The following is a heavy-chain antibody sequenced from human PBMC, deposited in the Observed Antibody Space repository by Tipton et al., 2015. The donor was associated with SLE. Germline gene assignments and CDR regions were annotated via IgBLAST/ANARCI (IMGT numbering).Heavy chain of an antibody. J-gene: IGHJ2*01. Sequence: GSLRLSCAVYGGSFSGYYWSWIRQPPGKGLEWIGEINHSGTTNYNPSLKSRVTISADTSKNQFSLKLSSVTAADTAVYYCARVGTGYARPRAWYFDLWGRGTLVTVSS. CDR3: ARVGTGYARPRAWYFDL. CDR2: INHSGTT. V-gene: IGHV4-34*01. D-gene: IGHD5-12*01. CDR1: GGSFSGYY.